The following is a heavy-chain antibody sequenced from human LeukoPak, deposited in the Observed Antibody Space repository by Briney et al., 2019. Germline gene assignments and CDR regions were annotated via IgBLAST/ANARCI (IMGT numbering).Heavy chain of an antibody. V-gene: IGHV3-23*01. J-gene: IGHJ4*02. Sequence: GGSLRLSCAASGFSFSSYAMNWVRQAPGKGLEWVSTIMRCGVSTFYADSVKGRFTISRDNSKSTLYLQMNSLRAEDTAVYYCAKCPTDYDSLTGYYPFDYWGQGTLVTVSS. CDR1: GFSFSSYA. D-gene: IGHD3-9*01. CDR2: IMRCGVST. CDR3: AKCPTDYDSLTGYYPFDY.